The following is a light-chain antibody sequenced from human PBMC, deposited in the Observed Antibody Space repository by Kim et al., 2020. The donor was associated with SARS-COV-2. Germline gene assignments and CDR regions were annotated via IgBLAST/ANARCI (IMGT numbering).Light chain of an antibody. CDR1: QSLVYSDGNIY. Sequence: PASISSRASQSLVYSDGNIYLNWFQQRPGQSPRRLIYNVSNRDSGVPDRFSGSGSGTDFTLQISRVEAEDVGVYYCMQGTHWPFTFGPGTKVDIK. V-gene: IGKV2-30*01. J-gene: IGKJ3*01. CDR3: MQGTHWPFT. CDR2: NVS.